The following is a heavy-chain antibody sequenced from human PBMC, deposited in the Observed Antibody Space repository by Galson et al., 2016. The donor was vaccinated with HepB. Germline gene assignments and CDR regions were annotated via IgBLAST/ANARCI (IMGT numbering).Heavy chain of an antibody. CDR2: FAPEDGKT. CDR3: ATYDFRLQGYYYGMDV. D-gene: IGHD3-16*01. J-gene: IGHJ6*02. V-gene: IGHV1-24*01. Sequence: SVKVSCKVSGYPLTELSMHWVRQAPGKGLEWMGGFAPEDGKTIYAQKFQGRVTMTEDTSADTAYMELSSLRSDDTAVYYCATYDFRLQGYYYGMDVWGQGTTVTVSS. CDR1: GYPLTELS.